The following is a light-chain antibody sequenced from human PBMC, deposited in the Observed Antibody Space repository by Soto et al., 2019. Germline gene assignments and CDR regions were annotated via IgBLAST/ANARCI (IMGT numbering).Light chain of an antibody. CDR2: LEGSGSY. J-gene: IGLJ3*02. Sequence: QSVLTQSSSASASLGSSVKLTCTLSSGHSSYIIAWHQQQPGKAPRYLMKLEGSGSYNKGSGVPDRFSGSSSGADRYLTISNLQFEEEADYYCETWDSNTRVFGGGTELTVL. V-gene: IGLV4-60*02. CDR1: SGHSSYI. CDR3: ETWDSNTRV.